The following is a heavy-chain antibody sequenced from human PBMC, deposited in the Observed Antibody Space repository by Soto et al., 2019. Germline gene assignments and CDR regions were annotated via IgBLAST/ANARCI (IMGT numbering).Heavy chain of an antibody. J-gene: IGHJ4*02. Sequence: EVQLVESGGGLVQPGGSLSLSCAASGFTVSSIYMSWVRQAPGKGLEWVSVLYSGGYTNYADSVKGRFTISRDSSKNTLYLQMNSLRAEDTAVYYCARSGLIAVAGLFDYWGQGTLITVSS. CDR2: LYSGGYT. CDR1: GFTVSSIY. V-gene: IGHV3-66*01. CDR3: ARSGLIAVAGLFDY. D-gene: IGHD6-19*01.